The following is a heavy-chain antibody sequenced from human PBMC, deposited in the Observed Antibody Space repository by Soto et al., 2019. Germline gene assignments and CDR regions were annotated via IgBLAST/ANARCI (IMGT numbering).Heavy chain of an antibody. D-gene: IGHD2-15*01. CDR2: IYYSGST. Sequence: SETLSLTCTVFGGSISSGGYYWSWIRQHPGKGLEWIGYIYYSGSTYYNPSLKSRVTISVDTSKNQFSLKLSSVTAADTAVYYCARVYCSGGSCYEFDYWGQGTLVTVSS. CDR3: ARVYCSGGSCYEFDY. CDR1: GGSISSGGYY. J-gene: IGHJ4*02. V-gene: IGHV4-31*03.